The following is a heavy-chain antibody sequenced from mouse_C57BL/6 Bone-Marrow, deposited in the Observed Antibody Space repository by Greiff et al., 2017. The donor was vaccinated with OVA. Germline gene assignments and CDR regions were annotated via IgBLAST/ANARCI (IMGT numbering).Heavy chain of an antibody. CDR1: GFNIKNTY. Sequence: EVNVVESVAELVRPGASVKLSCTASGFNIKNTYMHWVKQRPEQGLEWIGRIDPANGNTKYAPKFQGKATITADTSSNTAYLQLSSLTSEDTAIYYCARGYYGSSYDYAMDYWGQGTSVTVSS. CDR2: IDPANGNT. D-gene: IGHD1-1*01. CDR3: ARGYYGSSYDYAMDY. V-gene: IGHV14-3*01. J-gene: IGHJ4*01.